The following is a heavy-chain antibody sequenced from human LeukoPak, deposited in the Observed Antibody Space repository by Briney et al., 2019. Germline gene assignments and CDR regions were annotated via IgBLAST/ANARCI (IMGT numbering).Heavy chain of an antibody. CDR3: ATEGRVGATSPFDY. J-gene: IGHJ4*02. V-gene: IGHV1-24*01. CDR2: FDPEDGET. D-gene: IGHD1-26*01. CDR1: GYTLTELS. Sequence: ASVKVSCKVSGYTLTELSMHWVRQAPGKGLEWMEGFDPEDGETIYAQKFQGRVTMTEDTSTDTAYMELSSLRSEDTAVYYCATEGRVGATSPFDYWGQGTLVTVSS.